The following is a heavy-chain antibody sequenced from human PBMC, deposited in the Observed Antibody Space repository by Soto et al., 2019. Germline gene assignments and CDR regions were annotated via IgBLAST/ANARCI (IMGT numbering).Heavy chain of an antibody. V-gene: IGHV3-7*01. D-gene: IGHD5-12*01. Sequence: GGSLRLSCAASGFTFTSYWMTWVRQAPGKGLEWVANINQYGSESHYVDSVEGRFTISRDNAGNSLFLQMGSLRAEDTAVYFCARDLGVSGYDLLDSWGQGALVTVSS. CDR3: ARDLGVSGYDLLDS. J-gene: IGHJ4*02. CDR2: INQYGSES. CDR1: GFTFTSYW.